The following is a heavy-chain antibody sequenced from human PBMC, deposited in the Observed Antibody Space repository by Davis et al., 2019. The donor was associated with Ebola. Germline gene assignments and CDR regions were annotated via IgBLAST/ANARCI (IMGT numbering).Heavy chain of an antibody. CDR3: AKDLSDYSLPRYFDY. CDR1: GFTFSDYY. Sequence: GESLKISCAASGFTFSDYYMSWIRQAPGRGLEWVSTISGSGGSTYYADSVKGRFTISRDNSKNTLYLQMNSLRAEDTAVYYCAKDLSDYSLPRYFDYWGRGTLVSVSS. CDR2: ISGSGGST. D-gene: IGHD4-11*01. J-gene: IGHJ4*02. V-gene: IGHV3-23*01.